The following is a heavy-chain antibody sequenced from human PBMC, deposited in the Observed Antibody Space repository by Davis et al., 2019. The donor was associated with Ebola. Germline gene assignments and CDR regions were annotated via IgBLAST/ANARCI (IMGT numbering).Heavy chain of an antibody. D-gene: IGHD1-7*01. Sequence: GGSLRLSCAASGFTFSSYGMHWVRQAPGKGLEWVSVIYSGGSTYYADSVKGRFTISRDNSKNTLYLQMNSLRAEDTAVYYCAKDGWNYGLCNWFDPWGQGTLVTVSS. CDR1: GFTFSSYG. V-gene: IGHV3-NL1*01. J-gene: IGHJ5*02. CDR2: IYSGGST. CDR3: AKDGWNYGLCNWFDP.